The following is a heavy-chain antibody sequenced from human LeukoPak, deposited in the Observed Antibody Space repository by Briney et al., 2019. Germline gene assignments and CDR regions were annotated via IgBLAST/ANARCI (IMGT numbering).Heavy chain of an antibody. V-gene: IGHV3-30*18. CDR2: ISYDGSNK. CDR1: GFTFSSYG. J-gene: IGHJ6*02. CDR3: AKDHRRITIFGVVIPSGNYYYYGLDV. Sequence: PGGSLRLSCAASGFTFSSYGMHWVRQAPGKGLEWVAVISYDGSNKYYADSVKGRFTISRDNSKTTLDLQMNSLGAEDTAVYYCAKDHRRITIFGVVIPSGNYYYYGLDVWGQGTTVTVSS. D-gene: IGHD3-3*01.